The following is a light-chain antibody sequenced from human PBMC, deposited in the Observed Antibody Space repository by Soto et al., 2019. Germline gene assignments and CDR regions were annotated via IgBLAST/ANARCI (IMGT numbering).Light chain of an antibody. CDR1: SSDVGGYNY. J-gene: IGLJ1*01. CDR2: EVS. V-gene: IGLV2-14*01. CDR3: SSYTSSSTYV. Sequence: QYVLTQPASVSGSPGQSITISCTGTSSDVGGYNYVSWYQQHPGKAPKLMIYEVSNRPSGVSNRFSGSKSGNTASLTISGLLAEDEADYYCSSYTSSSTYVFGTGTTVTVL.